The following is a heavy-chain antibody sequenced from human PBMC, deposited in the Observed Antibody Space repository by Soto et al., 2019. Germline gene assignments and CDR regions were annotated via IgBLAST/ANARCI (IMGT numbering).Heavy chain of an antibody. J-gene: IGHJ4*02. V-gene: IGHV3-23*01. Sequence: EVQLLESGGGLVQPGGSLRLSCAASGSTFSSYAMSWVRQAPGKGLEWVSSISGSGGSTYYADSVKGRFTISRDNSKNTLYLQMNSLRAEDTAVYYCAKASAPGGTYFPLWFWGQGTLVTVSS. D-gene: IGHD1-26*01. CDR3: AKASAPGGTYFPLWF. CDR2: ISGSGGST. CDR1: GSTFSSYA.